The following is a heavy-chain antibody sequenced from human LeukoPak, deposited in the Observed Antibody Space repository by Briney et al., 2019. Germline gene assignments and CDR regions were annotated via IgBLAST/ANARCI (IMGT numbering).Heavy chain of an antibody. CDR2: IWYDGSNK. CDR3: ARNEDNYYYYGMDV. Sequence: PGGSLRLSCAASGFTFSSYAMSWVRQAPGKGLEWVAVIWYDGSNKYYADSVKGRFTISRDNSKNTLYLQMNSLRAEDTAVYYCARNEDNYYYYGMDVRGQGTTVTVSS. D-gene: IGHD1-1*01. J-gene: IGHJ6*02. CDR1: GFTFSSYA. V-gene: IGHV3-33*08.